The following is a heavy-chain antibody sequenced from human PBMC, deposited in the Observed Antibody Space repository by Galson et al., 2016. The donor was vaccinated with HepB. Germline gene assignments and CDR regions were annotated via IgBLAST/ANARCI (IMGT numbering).Heavy chain of an antibody. Sequence: ETLSLTCAVSGGSISNDYWWSWVRQSPGKGLEWIGEIYQTGTANYDPSFTRRATISVDKSKNQFSLRLDSVTAADTAVDYCTRGTLGTAATMAFDYWGKGTLVSVSS. V-gene: IGHV4-4*02. CDR3: TRGTLGTAATMAFDY. CDR1: GGSISNDYW. CDR2: IYQTGTA. J-gene: IGHJ4*02. D-gene: IGHD4/OR15-4a*01.